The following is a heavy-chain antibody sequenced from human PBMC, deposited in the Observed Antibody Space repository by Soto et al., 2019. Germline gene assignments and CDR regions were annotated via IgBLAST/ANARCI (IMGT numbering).Heavy chain of an antibody. CDR1: GFTFSSYA. J-gene: IGHJ6*03. V-gene: IGHV3-23*01. CDR2: ISGSGGST. CDR3: AKDHGDHDTYYYYYYMDV. Sequence: EVQLLESGGGLVQPGGSLRLSCAASGFTFSSYAMSWVRQAPGKGLEWVSAISGSGGSTYYADSVKGRFTISRDNSKNTLYLQMNSLRAEDTAVYYCAKDHGDHDTYYYYYYMDVWGKGTTVTVSS. D-gene: IGHD4-17*01.